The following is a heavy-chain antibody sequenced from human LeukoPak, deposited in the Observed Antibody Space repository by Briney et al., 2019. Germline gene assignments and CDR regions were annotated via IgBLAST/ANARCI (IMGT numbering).Heavy chain of an antibody. CDR2: IGASGGTT. CDR1: GFTFSKYA. CDR3: AKDLEAVAGTIVNDY. Sequence: GGPLRLSCAVSGFTFSKYAMNWVRQGPGKGLEWVSGIGASGGTTYYADSVQGRFTISRANSKNTLYLHLNRLSPHDPGVYFCAKDLEAVAGTIVNDYWGQGTLVTVSS. J-gene: IGHJ4*02. D-gene: IGHD6-19*01. V-gene: IGHV3-23*01.